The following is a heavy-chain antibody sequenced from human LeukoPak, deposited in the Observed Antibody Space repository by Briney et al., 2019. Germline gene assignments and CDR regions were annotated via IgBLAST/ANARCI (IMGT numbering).Heavy chain of an antibody. J-gene: IGHJ4*02. CDR3: ARRPNAATSSGWYYGF. Sequence: ASVKVSCKTSGYTFTDYYLHWVRQAPGQGLEWMGGINPNKGDTNYAQKFQGRVTMTRDTSISTAYMELSRLTSDDTAVYYCARRPNAATSSGWYYGFWGQGTLVSVSS. CDR1: GYTFTDYY. CDR2: INPNKGDT. V-gene: IGHV1-2*02. D-gene: IGHD6-19*01.